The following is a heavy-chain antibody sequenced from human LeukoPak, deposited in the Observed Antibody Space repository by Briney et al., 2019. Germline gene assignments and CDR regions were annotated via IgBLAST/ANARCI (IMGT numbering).Heavy chain of an antibody. CDR2: IYHSGST. V-gene: IGHV4-4*02. J-gene: IGHJ3*02. CDR3: ARGYKPASGKDGAFDI. Sequence: SGTLSLTCAVSGGSISSSKWCSLVREPPGKGLELIGVIYHSGSTNYNPSLKSRVTISVDKSKNQFSLKMSSVTAADTAVYYCARGYKPASGKDGAFDIWGQGTMVTVSS. CDR1: GGSISSSKW. D-gene: IGHD6-13*01.